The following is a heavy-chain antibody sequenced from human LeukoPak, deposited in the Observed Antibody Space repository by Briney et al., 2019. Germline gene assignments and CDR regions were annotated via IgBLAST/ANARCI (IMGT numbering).Heavy chain of an antibody. D-gene: IGHD3-10*01. CDR3: AKLYGSGTSYHPLDY. J-gene: IGHJ4*02. V-gene: IGHV3-30*02. Sequence: PGGSLRLSCAASGFIFSDYGMHWVRQAPGKGLGWVAFIRYDGSDKYYADSVKGRFTNSRDDSKNTRYLQMNSLRPEDTAVYYCAKLYGSGTSYHPLDYWGQGTLVTVSS. CDR1: GFIFSDYG. CDR2: IRYDGSDK.